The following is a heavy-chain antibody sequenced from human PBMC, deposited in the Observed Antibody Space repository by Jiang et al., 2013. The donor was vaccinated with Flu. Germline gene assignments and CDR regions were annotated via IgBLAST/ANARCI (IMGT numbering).Heavy chain of an antibody. CDR1: FSSHW. D-gene: IGHD3-3*01. J-gene: IGHJ2*01. CDR2: IYPDDSDT. V-gene: IGHV5-51*01. CDR3: ARRQSGTIFGVVEWYFDL. Sequence: FSSHWIAWVRQMPGKGLEWMGIIYPDDSDTRFSPSFQGQVTISADKSISTAYLQWSSLKASDTAMYYCARRQSGTIFGVVEWYFDLWGRGTLVTVSS.